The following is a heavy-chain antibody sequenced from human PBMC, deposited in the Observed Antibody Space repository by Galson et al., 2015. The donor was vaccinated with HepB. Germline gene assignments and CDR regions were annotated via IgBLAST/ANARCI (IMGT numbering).Heavy chain of an antibody. Sequence: SLRLSCAASGFTFSDYYMSWIRQAPGKGLEWVSYISSSGSTIYYADSVKGRFTISRDNAKNSLYLQMNSLRAEDTAVYYCASFPGYSSGWYRGTLDYWGQGTLVTVSS. CDR2: ISSSGSTI. J-gene: IGHJ4*02. CDR1: GFTFSDYY. D-gene: IGHD6-19*01. CDR3: ASFPGYSSGWYRGTLDY. V-gene: IGHV3-11*01.